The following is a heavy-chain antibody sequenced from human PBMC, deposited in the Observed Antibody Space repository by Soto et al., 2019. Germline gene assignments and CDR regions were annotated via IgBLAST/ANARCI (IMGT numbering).Heavy chain of an antibody. D-gene: IGHD1-1*01. CDR2: IFYSGTT. V-gene: IGHV4-30-4*01. Sequence: ASETLSLTCTVSGDSISSADYYWSWIRQTPGKGLEWIGHIFYSGTTYYNPSLKSRLTISVDTSKNHFSLRLTSVTAADTAVYYCARDLWVEPELYYYGMDVWGQGTTVTVSS. J-gene: IGHJ6*02. CDR3: ARDLWVEPELYYYGMDV. CDR1: GDSISSADYY.